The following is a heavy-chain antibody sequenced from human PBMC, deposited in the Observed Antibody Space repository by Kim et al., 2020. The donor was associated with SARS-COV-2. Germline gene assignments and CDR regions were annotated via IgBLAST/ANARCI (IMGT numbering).Heavy chain of an antibody. V-gene: IGHV3-23*01. J-gene: IGHJ4*02. Sequence: VKGRFTISRDNSKHTLYLQMNSLSAEDTAVYYCAKDWKGYYYDSSGYSDYWGQGTLVTVSS. D-gene: IGHD3-22*01. CDR3: AKDWKGYYYDSSGYSDY.